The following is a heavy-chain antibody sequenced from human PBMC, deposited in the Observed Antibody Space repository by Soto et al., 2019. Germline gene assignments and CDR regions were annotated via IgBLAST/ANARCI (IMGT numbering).Heavy chain of an antibody. CDR3: ARTTVVPAAINYYYYMDV. CDR2: IFSNDEK. D-gene: IGHD2-2*01. J-gene: IGHJ6*03. Sequence: QVTLKESGPVLVKPTETLTLTCTVSGFSLSNARMGVGWIRQPPGKALEWLAHIFSNDEKSYSTSLKSRLTISKDTSKSQVVLTMTNMDPVDTATYYCARTTVVPAAINYYYYMDVWGEGTTVTVSS. V-gene: IGHV2-26*01. CDR1: GFSLSNARMG.